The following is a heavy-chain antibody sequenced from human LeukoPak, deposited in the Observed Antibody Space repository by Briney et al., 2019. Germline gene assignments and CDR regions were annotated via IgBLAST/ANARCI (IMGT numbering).Heavy chain of an antibody. CDR2: ICGSGDTT. CDR3: AKGRGCSCYSQVYS. Sequence: PGGPLRLSCAASGLTFNNFALSWVRQGPGQGQEWGSVICGSGDTTYYADSVKGRLTISRDNCKTTLYLQMNSLRGEDTAVYYCAKGRGCSCYSQVYSWGQGTLVTVSS. CDR1: GLTFNNFA. J-gene: IGHJ4*02. D-gene: IGHD2-15*01. V-gene: IGHV3-23*01.